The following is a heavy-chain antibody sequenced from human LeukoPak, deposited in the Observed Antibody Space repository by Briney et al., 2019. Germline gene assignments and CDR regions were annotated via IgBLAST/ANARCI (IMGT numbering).Heavy chain of an antibody. Sequence: PSQTLSLTCTVSGGSISSGDYYWSWIRQPPGKGLEWIGYIYYSGSTYYNPSLKSRVTIPVDTSKNQFSLKLSSVTAADTAVYYCARELSDFWTGQGNYFDYWGQGTLVTVSS. D-gene: IGHD3-3*01. J-gene: IGHJ4*02. CDR2: IYYSGST. V-gene: IGHV4-30-4*08. CDR3: ARELSDFWTGQGNYFDY. CDR1: GGSISSGDYY.